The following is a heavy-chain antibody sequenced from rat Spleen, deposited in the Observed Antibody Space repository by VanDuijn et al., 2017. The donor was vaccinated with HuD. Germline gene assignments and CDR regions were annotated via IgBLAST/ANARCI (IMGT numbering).Heavy chain of an antibody. CDR1: GFTFSNYW. CDR2: ITNTGGST. CDR3: TRGGYLDY. D-gene: IGHD1-11*01. Sequence: EVQLVESGGALVQPGESLELSCVASGFTFSNYWMTWIRQAPGKGLEWVASITNTGGSTYYPDSVKGRFTISRDNAKSTLYLQMNSLRSEDTATYYCTRGGYLDYWGQGVMVTVSS. V-gene: IGHV5-31*01. J-gene: IGHJ2*01.